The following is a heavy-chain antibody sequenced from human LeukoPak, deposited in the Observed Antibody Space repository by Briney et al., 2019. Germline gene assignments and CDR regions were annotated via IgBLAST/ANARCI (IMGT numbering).Heavy chain of an antibody. CDR3: ARGARWYSSGWYLGGDYYYGMDV. CDR2: INTNTGNP. J-gene: IGHJ6*02. D-gene: IGHD6-19*01. Sequence: ASVKVSCKASGYTFTSYAMNWVRQAPGQGLEWMGWINTNTGNPTYAQGFTGRFVFSLDTSVSTAYLQISSLKAEDTAVYYCARGARWYSSGWYLGGDYYYGMDVWGQGTTVTVSS. CDR1: GYTFTSYA. V-gene: IGHV7-4-1*02.